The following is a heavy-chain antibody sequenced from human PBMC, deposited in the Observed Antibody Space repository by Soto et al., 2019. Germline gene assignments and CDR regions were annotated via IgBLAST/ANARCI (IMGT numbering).Heavy chain of an antibody. Sequence: QITLKESGPPLVKPTQTLTLTCNFSGFSLTNKGVGVGWIRQPPRKALEWLGIIYWDDDKRYRPSLNNRLTITKDTSKNQVVLTMTNLDTVDTATYYCAHRHANSGYEGRYDPWGQGTLVTVSS. J-gene: IGHJ5*02. CDR1: GFSLTNKGVG. V-gene: IGHV2-5*02. D-gene: IGHD5-12*01. CDR2: IYWDDDK. CDR3: AHRHANSGYEGRYDP.